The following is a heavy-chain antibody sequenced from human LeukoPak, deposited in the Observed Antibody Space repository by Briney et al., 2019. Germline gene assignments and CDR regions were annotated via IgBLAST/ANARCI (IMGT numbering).Heavy chain of an antibody. CDR1: GGTFSSYA. V-gene: IGHV1-69*05. J-gene: IGHJ5*02. CDR3: ARAAYSSSMTNWFDP. Sequence: ASVKVSCKASGGTFSSYAISWVRQAPGQGLEWMGGIIPIFGTANYAQKFQGRVTITTDESTSTAYMELSSLRSEDTAVYCCARAAYSSSMTNWFDPWGQGTLVTVSS. D-gene: IGHD6-6*01. CDR2: IIPIFGTA.